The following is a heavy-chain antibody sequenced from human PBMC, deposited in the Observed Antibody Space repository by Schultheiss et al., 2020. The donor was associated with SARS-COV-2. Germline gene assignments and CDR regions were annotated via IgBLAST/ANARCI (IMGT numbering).Heavy chain of an antibody. V-gene: IGHV4-59*12. Sequence: SETLSLTCAVYGGSFSGYYWSWIRQPPGKGLEWIGYIYYSGSTNYNPSLKSRVTISVDTSKNQFSLKLSSVTAADTAVYYCTRDSRYCSSTSCYNSGAFDIWGQGTMVTVSS. CDR2: IYYSGST. CDR3: TRDSRYCSSTSCYNSGAFDI. CDR1: GGSFSGYY. D-gene: IGHD2-2*02. J-gene: IGHJ3*02.